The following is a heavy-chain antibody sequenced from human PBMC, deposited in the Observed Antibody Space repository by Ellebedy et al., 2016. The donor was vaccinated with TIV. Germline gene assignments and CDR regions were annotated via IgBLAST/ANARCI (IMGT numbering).Heavy chain of an antibody. CDR1: GASVNSDNW. CDR3: VRANSFHWFGP. V-gene: IGHV4-55*02. J-gene: IGHJ5*02. CDR2: IHHSGPT. Sequence: SETLSLXXTVSGASVNSDNWWAWVRQPPGKGLEWIGEIHHSGPTHYNSSLRGRVTMSVDTSKNLFSLDLTSVTVADTAVYFCVRANSFHWFGPWGQGTLVSVSS. D-gene: IGHD4-11*01.